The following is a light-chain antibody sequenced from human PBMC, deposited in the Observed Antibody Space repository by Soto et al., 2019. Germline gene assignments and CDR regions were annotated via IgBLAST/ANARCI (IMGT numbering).Light chain of an antibody. CDR2: EGS. CDR3: CSYAASRGV. Sequence: QSALTQPASVSGSPGQSITISCTGTSSDVGSYNLVSWYQQHPGKAPKLMIYEGSKRPSGVSNRFSGSKSGNTASLTISGLQAEDEADYYCCSYAASRGVFGGGTKVTVL. V-gene: IGLV2-23*01. CDR1: SSDVGSYNL. J-gene: IGLJ2*01.